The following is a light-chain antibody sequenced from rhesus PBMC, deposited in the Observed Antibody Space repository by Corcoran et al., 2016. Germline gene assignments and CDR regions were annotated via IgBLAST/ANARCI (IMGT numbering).Light chain of an antibody. Sequence: DIQMTQSPSSLSASVGDTVTITCRASQSISSWLDWYQQKPGKAPPLLIYQASSLQSGVPSRFSGSGSGTDFTLPLSSLQPEDFATYYCLQYRSSPFTFGPGTKLDIK. CDR1: QSISSW. CDR3: LQYRSSPFT. CDR2: QAS. J-gene: IGKJ3*01. V-gene: IGKV1-22*01.